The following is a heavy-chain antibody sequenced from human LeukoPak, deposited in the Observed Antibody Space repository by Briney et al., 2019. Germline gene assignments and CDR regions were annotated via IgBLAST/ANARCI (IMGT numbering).Heavy chain of an antibody. CDR3: ARGDYYGSGTYYRVYDY. J-gene: IGHJ4*02. Sequence: GASVKVSCKASGYTFTGYYMHWVRQAPGQGLEWMGRINPNSGGTNYAQKFQGRVTMTRDTSISTAYMELSRLRSDDTAVYYCARGDYYGSGTYYRVYDYWGQGSLVTVSS. CDR1: GYTFTGYY. D-gene: IGHD3-10*01. CDR2: INPNSGGT. V-gene: IGHV1-2*06.